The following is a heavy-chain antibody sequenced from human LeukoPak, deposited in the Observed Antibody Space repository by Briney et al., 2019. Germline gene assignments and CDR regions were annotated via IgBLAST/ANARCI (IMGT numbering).Heavy chain of an antibody. CDR3: ALHPAQGSGSLDY. J-gene: IGHJ4*02. V-gene: IGHV5-51*01. D-gene: IGHD3-10*01. Sequence: EESLKISCKGSGYSFTNYWIGWVRQMPGKGLEWMGIIYPGDSATTYSPSFQGQITISADKSISTAYLQWSSLKASDTAIYYCALHPAQGSGSLDYWGQGTLVTVSS. CDR2: IYPGDSAT. CDR1: GYSFTNYW.